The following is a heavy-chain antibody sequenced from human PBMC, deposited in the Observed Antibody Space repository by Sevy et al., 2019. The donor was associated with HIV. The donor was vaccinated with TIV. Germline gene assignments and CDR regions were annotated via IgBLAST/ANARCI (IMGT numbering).Heavy chain of an antibody. Sequence: GGSPRLSCAASGFTFSSYAMSWVRQAPGKGLEWVSAISGSGGSTYYADSVKGRFTISRDNSKNTLYLQMNSLRAEDTAVYYCAKAVVTAIHGPGDYWGQGTLVTVSS. CDR2: ISGSGGST. CDR3: AKAVVTAIHGPGDY. V-gene: IGHV3-23*01. J-gene: IGHJ4*02. CDR1: GFTFSSYA. D-gene: IGHD2-21*02.